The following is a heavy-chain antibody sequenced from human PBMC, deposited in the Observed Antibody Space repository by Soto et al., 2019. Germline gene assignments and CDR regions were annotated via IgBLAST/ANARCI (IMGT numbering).Heavy chain of an antibody. CDR1: GFTFSNYA. CDR2: ISGSGGST. Sequence: EVQLLESGGGLVQPGGSLRLSCAASGFTFSNYAMTWVRQAPGKGLEWVSAISGSGGSTYYADSVKGRFTISRDNSKNTLYLQMNSRRAEDTAVYYCATAYTVGPYWGQGTLVTVSS. J-gene: IGHJ4*02. V-gene: IGHV3-23*01. D-gene: IGHD4-17*01. CDR3: ATAYTVGPY.